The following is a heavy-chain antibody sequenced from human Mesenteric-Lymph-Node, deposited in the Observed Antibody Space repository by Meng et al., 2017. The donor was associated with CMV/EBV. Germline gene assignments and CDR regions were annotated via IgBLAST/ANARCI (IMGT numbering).Heavy chain of an antibody. CDR3: ARGGYCSSSSCPWYFDL. D-gene: IGHD2-2*01. J-gene: IGHJ2*01. CDR1: EFTVSNNY. CDR2: IYSGGST. Sequence: GGSLRLSCAASEFTVSNNYMSWVRQAPGKGLEWVLVIYSGGSTYYADSVKGRFTISRDNSKNTLYLQMNSLRAEDTAVYYCARGGYCSSSSCPWYFDLWGRGTLVTVSS. V-gene: IGHV3-53*01.